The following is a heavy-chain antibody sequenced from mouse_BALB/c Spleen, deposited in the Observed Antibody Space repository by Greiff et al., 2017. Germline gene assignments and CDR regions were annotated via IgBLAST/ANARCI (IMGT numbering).Heavy chain of an antibody. CDR1: GFNIKDTY. V-gene: IGHV14-3*02. CDR2: IDPANGNT. D-gene: IGHD2-1*01. Sequence: EVQRVESGAELVKPGASVKLSCTASGFNIKDTYMHWVKQRPEQGLEWIGRIDPANGNTKYDPKFQGKATITADTSSNTAYLQLSSLTSEDTAVYYCARYGNYIAYWGQGTLVTVSA. CDR3: ARYGNYIAY. J-gene: IGHJ3*01.